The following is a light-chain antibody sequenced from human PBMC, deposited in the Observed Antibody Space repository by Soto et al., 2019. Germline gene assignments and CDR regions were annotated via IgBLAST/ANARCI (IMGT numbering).Light chain of an antibody. J-gene: IGKJ1*01. Sequence: DIVMTQSPLSLPVTPGEPASISCRSSQSLLHSNGYYYLDWYLQKPGQSPQLLIYLGSNRASGVPDRFSGSGSGTDFTLKISRVEAEDVGVYYCMQALQTRTFGQGTKVDI. CDR3: MQALQTRT. V-gene: IGKV2-28*01. CDR1: QSLLHSNGYYY. CDR2: LGS.